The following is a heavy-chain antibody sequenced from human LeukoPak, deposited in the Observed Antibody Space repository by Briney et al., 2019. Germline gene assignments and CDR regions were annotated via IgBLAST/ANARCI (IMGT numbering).Heavy chain of an antibody. D-gene: IGHD3-9*01. CDR2: MYHSGST. J-gene: IGHJ4*02. CDR3: ARGAYDILIGYYRGMPVGYFDY. Sequence: SETLSLTCAVSGGSISSGGYSWSWIRQPPGKGLEWIGYMYHSGSTYYNPSLKSRVTISVDRSKNQFSLKLSSVTAADTAVYYCARGAYDILIGYYRGMPVGYFDYWGQGTLVTVSS. CDR1: GGSISSGGYS. V-gene: IGHV4-30-2*01.